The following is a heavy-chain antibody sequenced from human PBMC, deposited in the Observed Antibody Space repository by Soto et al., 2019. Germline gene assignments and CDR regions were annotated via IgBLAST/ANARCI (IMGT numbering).Heavy chain of an antibody. V-gene: IGHV1-58*01. J-gene: IGHJ6*02. D-gene: IGHD3-3*01. CDR3: AAGDTIFGVAAYGMDV. CDR1: GFTFTSSA. CDR2: IVVGSGNT. Sequence: GASVKVSCKASGFTFTSSAVQWVRQARGQRLEWIGWIVVGSGNTNYAQKFRERVTITRDMSTSTAYMELSSLRSEDTAVYYCAAGDTIFGVAAYGMDVWGQGTTVTVSS.